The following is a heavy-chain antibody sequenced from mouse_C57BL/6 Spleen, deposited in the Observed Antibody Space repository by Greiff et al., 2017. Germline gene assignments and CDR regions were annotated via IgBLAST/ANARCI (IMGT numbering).Heavy chain of an antibody. D-gene: IGHD3-3*01. Sequence: QVQLQQPGAELVRPGTSVKLSCKASGYTFTSYWMHWVKQRPGQGLEWIGVIDPSDSYTNYNQKFKGKATLTVDTSSSTAYMQLSSLTSEDSAVYYCAREWDRSFYFDYCGQGTTLTVSS. CDR1: GYTFTSYW. J-gene: IGHJ2*01. CDR3: AREWDRSFYFDY. CDR2: IDPSDSYT. V-gene: IGHV1-59*01.